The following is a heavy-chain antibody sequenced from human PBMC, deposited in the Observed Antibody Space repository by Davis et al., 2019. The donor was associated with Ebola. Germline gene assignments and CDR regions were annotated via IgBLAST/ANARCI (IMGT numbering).Heavy chain of an antibody. CDR1: GGSFSDYY. CDR3: ARVLQQVVRLDP. CDR2: INHSGST. D-gene: IGHD6-6*01. Sequence: MPSETLSLTCAVYGGSFSDYYWSWIRQPPGRGLEWIGEINHSGSTNYNPSLKSRVTISVDTSKNQFSLKLSSVTAADTAVYYCARVLQQVVRLDPWGQGTLVTVSS. V-gene: IGHV4-34*01. J-gene: IGHJ5*02.